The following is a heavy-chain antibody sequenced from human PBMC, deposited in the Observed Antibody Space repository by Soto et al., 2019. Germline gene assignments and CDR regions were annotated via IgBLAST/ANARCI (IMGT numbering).Heavy chain of an antibody. CDR1: GFAFKSYG. CDR2: ISYDGGHM. V-gene: IGHV3-30*18. Sequence: QVQLVESGGGGVQPGRSLRLTCAASGFAFKSYGMHWVRQAPGRGLEWVAAISYDGGHMYYADSVKGRFTISRDNSKNTLYLQMTSLRPEDTAVYYCVKESWWLVSFDHWGQGSLVTVSS. J-gene: IGHJ4*02. CDR3: VKESWWLVSFDH. D-gene: IGHD6-19*01.